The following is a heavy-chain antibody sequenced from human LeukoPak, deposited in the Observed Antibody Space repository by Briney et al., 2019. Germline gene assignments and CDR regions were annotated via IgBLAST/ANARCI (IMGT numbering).Heavy chain of an antibody. Sequence: ASVKVSCKASGYTFTGYYMHWVRQAPGPGLEWMGRINPNSGGTNYAQKFQGRVTMTRDTCISTAYMELSRLRSDDTAVYYCARVKGYSSSWAFRYWGQGTLVTVSS. CDR1: GYTFTGYY. CDR3: ARVKGYSSSWAFRY. J-gene: IGHJ4*02. D-gene: IGHD6-13*01. CDR2: INPNSGGT. V-gene: IGHV1-2*06.